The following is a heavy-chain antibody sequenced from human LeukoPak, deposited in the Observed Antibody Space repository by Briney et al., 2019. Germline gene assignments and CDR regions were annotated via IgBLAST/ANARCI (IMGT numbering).Heavy chain of an antibody. V-gene: IGHV1-69*13. J-gene: IGHJ6*02. CDR1: GGTFSSYA. CDR2: IIPIFGTA. CDR3: AIVVVPAAKLSYYYYGMDV. D-gene: IGHD2-2*01. Sequence: SVKVSCKASGGTFSSYAISWARQAPGQGLEWMGGIIPIFGTANYAQKFQGRVTITADESTSTAYMELSSLRSEDTAVYYCAIVVVPAAKLSYYYYGMDVWGQGTTVTVSS.